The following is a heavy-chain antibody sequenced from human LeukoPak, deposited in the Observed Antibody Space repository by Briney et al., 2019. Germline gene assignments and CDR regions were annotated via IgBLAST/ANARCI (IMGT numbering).Heavy chain of an antibody. D-gene: IGHD6-19*01. V-gene: IGHV3-15*07. CDR2: IKSKTDGGTT. CDR3: VRDNLENQWLERSY. J-gene: IGHJ4*02. CDR1: GFTFNNAW. Sequence: GGSLRLSCAASGFTFNNAWMNWVRQAPGKGLEWVGRIKSKTDGGTTDYAAPVKGRFTISRDDSKNTVYLQMNSLRAEDTAIYYCVRDNLENQWLERSYWGQGTLVTVSS.